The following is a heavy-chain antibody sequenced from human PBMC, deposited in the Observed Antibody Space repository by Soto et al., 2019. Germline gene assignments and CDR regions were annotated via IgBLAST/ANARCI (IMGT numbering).Heavy chain of an antibody. CDR2: MYHSGST. CDR1: GGSISSSNW. D-gene: IGHD1-26*01. V-gene: IGHV4-4*02. Sequence: PSETLSLTCAVSGGSISSSNWWSWVRQPPGKGLEWIGEMYHSGSTNHNPSLKSRVTISVDTSKNQFSLKLSSVTAADTAVYYCARRYGSAIDYWGQGTLVTVSS. J-gene: IGHJ4*02. CDR3: ARRYGSAIDY.